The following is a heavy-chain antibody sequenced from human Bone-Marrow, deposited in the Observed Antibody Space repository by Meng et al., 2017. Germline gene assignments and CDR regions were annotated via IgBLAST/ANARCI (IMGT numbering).Heavy chain of an antibody. V-gene: IGHV3-15*01. CDR1: ELTFSNAW. Sequence: QLVGSGGGFVKPGGSLIRSCAAFELTFSNAWMTWVRQAPGKGLEWIGRMKSNVDGGTVDYAAAVKGRLFISRDDSENTFYLQMNSLKTEDTAVYYCSGHVDYWGHGTLVTVSS. CDR3: SGHVDY. CDR2: MKSNVDGGTV. J-gene: IGHJ4*01.